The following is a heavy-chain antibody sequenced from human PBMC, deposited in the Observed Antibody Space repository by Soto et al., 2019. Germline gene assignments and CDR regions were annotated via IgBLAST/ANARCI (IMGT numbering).Heavy chain of an antibody. J-gene: IGHJ4*02. CDR3: AGPGEQHRY. CDR2: IYSGGST. D-gene: IGHD3-16*01. CDR1: GFTVSSNH. V-gene: IGHV3-66*01. Sequence: EVQLVESGGGLVQPGGSLRLSCAASGFTVSSNHMSWVRQAPGKGLEWVSLIYSGGSTYYADSVKGRFTFSRDNSKNTLYLQMNSPRAEDTAVYYCAGPGEQHRYWGQGTLDTVSS.